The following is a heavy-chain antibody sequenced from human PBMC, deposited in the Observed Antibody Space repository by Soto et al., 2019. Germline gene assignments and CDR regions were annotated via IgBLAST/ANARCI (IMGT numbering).Heavy chain of an antibody. D-gene: IGHD2-15*01. CDR1: GDSISTVDYF. Sequence: QVHLLESGPGLVKPSQTLSLTCSVSGDSISTVDYFWAWIRQPPGQALEYIGYIYKSTTTYYNPSFESPVAISLDTSKSQFSLTVTSVTAADTAVYFWARGRYCLTGRCFPNWFDSWGQGTLVTVSS. CDR3: ARGRYCLTGRCFPNWFDS. J-gene: IGHJ5*01. V-gene: IGHV4-30-4*01. CDR2: IYKSTTT.